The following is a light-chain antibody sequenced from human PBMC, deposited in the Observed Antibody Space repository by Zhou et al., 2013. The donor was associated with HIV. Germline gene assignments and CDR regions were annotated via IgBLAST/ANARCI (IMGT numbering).Light chain of an antibody. V-gene: IGKV1-39*01. J-gene: IGKJ3*01. CDR1: QSISTS. CDR2: AAS. CDR3: QQSYSTSWT. Sequence: DIQMTQSPSSLSASVGDRVTITCRASQSISTSLNWYQQKPGKAPMLLIYAASTLQSGVPSRFSGSGSGTDFTLTISSLQPEDFATYYCQQSYSTSWTFGPGTKVDFK.